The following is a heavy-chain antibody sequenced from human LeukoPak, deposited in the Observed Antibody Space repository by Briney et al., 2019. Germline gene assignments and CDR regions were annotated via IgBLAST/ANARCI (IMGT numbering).Heavy chain of an antibody. J-gene: IGHJ4*02. V-gene: IGHV1-18*01. D-gene: IGHD4-23*01. CDR1: GFTFTSYG. Sequence: GGSLRLSCAASGFTFTSYGISWVRQAPGQGLERMGWISAYNGNTNYAQKLQGRVTMTTDTSTSTAYMELRSLRSDDTAVYYCARDHTVVTPLDYWGQGTLVTVSS. CDR3: ARDHTVVTPLDY. CDR2: ISAYNGNT.